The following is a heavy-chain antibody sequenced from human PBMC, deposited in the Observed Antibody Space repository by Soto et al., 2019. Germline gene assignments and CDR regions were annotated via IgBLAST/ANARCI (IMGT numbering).Heavy chain of an antibody. J-gene: IGHJ3*02. V-gene: IGHV1-69*02. Sequence: QVQLVQSGAEGKKPGSSVKVSCKASGGTFSTYIINWVRQAPAQGLEWMGRIIPLVDVSNNAQKFQGRVTITADKSANKAYMELSSLTSDDTAIYYCARLRSVGDAVAILGQGTMVPVSS. CDR1: GGTFSTYI. CDR3: ARLRSVGDAVAI. CDR2: IIPLVDVS.